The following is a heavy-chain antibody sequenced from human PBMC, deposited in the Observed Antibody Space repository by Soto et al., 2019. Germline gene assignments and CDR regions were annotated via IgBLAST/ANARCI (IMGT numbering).Heavy chain of an antibody. Sequence: QVQLQQWGAGLLKPSETLSLTCAVYGGSFSGYYWSWIRQPPGKGLEWIGEINHSGSTNYNPSHKSRVTISVDTSKNQFALKLSSVTAADTAVYYCARDYSNYGWGQGTLVTVSS. V-gene: IGHV4-34*01. CDR2: INHSGST. J-gene: IGHJ4*02. CDR1: GGSFSGYY. D-gene: IGHD4-4*01. CDR3: ARDYSNYG.